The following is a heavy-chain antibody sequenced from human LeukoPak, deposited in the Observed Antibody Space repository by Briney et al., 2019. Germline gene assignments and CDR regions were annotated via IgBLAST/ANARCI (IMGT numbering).Heavy chain of an antibody. CDR1: GFTFSSYG. Sequence: GGSLRLSCAASGFTFSSYGMHWVRQAPGKGLEWVAVIWYDGSNKYYADSVKGRFTISRDNSKNTLYLQMNSLRAEDTAVYYCARGSYGDYVFDYWGQGTLVTVSS. V-gene: IGHV3-33*08. CDR2: IWYDGSNK. CDR3: ARGSYGDYVFDY. D-gene: IGHD4-17*01. J-gene: IGHJ4*02.